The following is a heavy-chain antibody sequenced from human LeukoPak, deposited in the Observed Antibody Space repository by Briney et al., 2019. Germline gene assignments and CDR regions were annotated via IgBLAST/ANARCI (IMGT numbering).Heavy chain of an antibody. CDR2: IYYTGST. J-gene: IGHJ5*02. CDR3: ASPPDHSCFDP. CDR1: VGSISSSSYY. Sequence: NPSETLSLTCTVYVGSISSSSYYWGWIRQPPGKGLDWLGSIYYTGSTYYNPSLKSRVTISIHTSKNQSSLTLTSVTAADTAVYYCASPPDHSCFDPWGQGTLVTASS. V-gene: IGHV4-39*01.